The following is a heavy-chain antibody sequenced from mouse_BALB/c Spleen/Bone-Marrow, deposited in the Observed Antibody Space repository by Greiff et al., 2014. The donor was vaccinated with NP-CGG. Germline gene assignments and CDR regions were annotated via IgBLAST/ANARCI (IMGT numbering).Heavy chain of an antibody. CDR1: GFTFSSYA. CDR2: ISSGGSYT. J-gene: IGHJ1*01. CDR3: PRQDYYGSSPHWYFDV. V-gene: IGHV5-9-3*01. D-gene: IGHD1-1*01. Sequence: EVKVEESGGGLVKPGGSLKLSCAASGFTFSSYAMSWVRQTPEKRLEWVATISSGGSYTYYADSVKGRFTISRDTAKNTLYLQMSSLRSEDTAMYYCPRQDYYGSSPHWYFDVWGAGTTVTVSS.